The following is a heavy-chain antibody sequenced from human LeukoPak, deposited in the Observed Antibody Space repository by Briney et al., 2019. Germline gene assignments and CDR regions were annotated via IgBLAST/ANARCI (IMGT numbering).Heavy chain of an antibody. CDR2: IIPIFGTA. V-gene: IGHV1-69*05. D-gene: IGHD3-22*01. Sequence: ASVKVSCKASGYTFITYGISWVRQAPGQGLEWMGGIIPIFGTANYAQKFQGRVTITTDESTSTAYMELSSLRSEDTAVYYCASYYDSSGYPPLPYYYYYMDVWGKGTTVTVSS. CDR3: ASYYDSSGYPPLPYYYYYMDV. CDR1: GYTFITYG. J-gene: IGHJ6*03.